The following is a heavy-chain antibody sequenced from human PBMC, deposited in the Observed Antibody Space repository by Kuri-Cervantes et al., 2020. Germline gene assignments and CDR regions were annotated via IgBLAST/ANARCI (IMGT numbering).Heavy chain of an antibody. CDR1: GFTFSSYS. Sequence: ESLKISCAASGFTFSSYSMNWVRQAPGKGLEWIGRIYTSGSTNYNPSLKSRVTMSVDTSKNQFSLKLSSVTAADTAVYYCARSDFWSGYRFDYWGQGTLVTVSS. D-gene: IGHD3-3*01. J-gene: IGHJ4*02. CDR3: ARSDFWSGYRFDY. CDR2: IYTSGST. V-gene: IGHV4-4*07.